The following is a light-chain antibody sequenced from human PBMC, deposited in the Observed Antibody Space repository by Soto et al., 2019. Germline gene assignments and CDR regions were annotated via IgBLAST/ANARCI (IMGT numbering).Light chain of an antibody. CDR3: QKLNAYPPWT. J-gene: IGKJ1*01. CDR1: QGISSN. V-gene: IGKV1-9*01. CDR2: GAS. Sequence: LTQSPGTLSLSPGERVTITCRASQGISSNLAWYQQKPGRAPKLLIFGASTLQSGVPSRFSGTGSGTDFTLTISSLQPEDFATYFCQKLNAYPPWTFDQGTKVDIK.